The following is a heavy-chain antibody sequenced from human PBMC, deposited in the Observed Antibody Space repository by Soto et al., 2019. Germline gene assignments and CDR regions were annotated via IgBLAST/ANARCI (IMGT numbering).Heavy chain of an antibody. CDR3: ARSIAARPHWYFDL. CDR2: ISYDGSNK. CDR1: GFTFSSYA. D-gene: IGHD6-6*01. J-gene: IGHJ2*01. Sequence: QVQLVESGGGVVQPGRSLRLSCAASGFTFSSYAMHWVRQAPGKGLEWLAVISYDGSNKYYAGSGKGRFTISRDNSKNTLNLQMNSLRAEDTAVYYCARSIAARPHWYFDLWGRGTLVTVSS. V-gene: IGHV3-30-3*01.